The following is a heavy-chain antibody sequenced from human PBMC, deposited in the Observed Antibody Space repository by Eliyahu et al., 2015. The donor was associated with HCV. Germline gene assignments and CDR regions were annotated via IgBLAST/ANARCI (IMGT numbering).Heavy chain of an antibody. V-gene: IGHV3-11*01. CDR2: ISSSGNII. Sequence: QVQLVASGGGLVKPGGSXXLSCXAXGFSFSAFYMIWVRQGPXQXLECISYISSSGNIIXMADSVKGRFTVSRDDAKILQMNSLRVEDTAVYYCARGENYYDSNGYPYYYGMDVWGQGTTVTVSS. J-gene: IGHJ6*02. CDR3: ARGENYYDSNGYPYYYGMDV. D-gene: IGHD3-22*01. CDR1: GFSFSAFY.